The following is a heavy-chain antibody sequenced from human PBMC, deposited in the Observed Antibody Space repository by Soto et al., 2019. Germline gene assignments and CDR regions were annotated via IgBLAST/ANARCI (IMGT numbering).Heavy chain of an antibody. D-gene: IGHD1-26*01. CDR2: VNWNGGST. V-gene: IGHV3-20*04. Sequence: EVQLVESGGGVLRPGGSLRLSCAASGFTFDDYGMSWARQAPGKGLEWVSGVNWNGGSTGYADSVKGRFTISRDNAKNSLYLQMNSLSDDHTAFHYSVRGLSLYFDYWGQGTLATVSS. CDR1: GFTFDDYG. J-gene: IGHJ4*02. CDR3: VRGLSLYFDY.